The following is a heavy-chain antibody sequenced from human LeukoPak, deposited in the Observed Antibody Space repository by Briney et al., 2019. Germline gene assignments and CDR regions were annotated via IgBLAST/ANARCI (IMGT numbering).Heavy chain of an antibody. Sequence: ASVKDSCKASGYAFTGYYMHWVRQAPGQGLEWMGRINPNSGGTNYAQKFQGRVTMTRDTSISTAYMELSRLRSDDTAVYYCARVYCSSTSCYFPFDYWGQGTLVTVSS. CDR1: GYAFTGYY. CDR2: INPNSGGT. CDR3: ARVYCSSTSCYFPFDY. J-gene: IGHJ4*02. V-gene: IGHV1-2*06. D-gene: IGHD2-2*01.